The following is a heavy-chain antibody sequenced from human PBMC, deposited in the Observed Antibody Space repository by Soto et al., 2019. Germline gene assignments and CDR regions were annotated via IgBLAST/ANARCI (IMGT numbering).Heavy chain of an antibody. CDR1: GYTFTSYD. CDR2: MDPNSGST. Sequence: QAQLVQSGAEVKKPGASVKVSCKASGYTFTSYDINWVRQVPGQGLEWLGWMDPNSGSTGYAQNFEGRVTMTRNISINTADMELSSLRSEDTAVYYCARERKFDFWRKGLDVWGQGTTVTVSS. J-gene: IGHJ6*02. CDR3: ARERKFDFWRKGLDV. D-gene: IGHD3-3*01. V-gene: IGHV1-8*01.